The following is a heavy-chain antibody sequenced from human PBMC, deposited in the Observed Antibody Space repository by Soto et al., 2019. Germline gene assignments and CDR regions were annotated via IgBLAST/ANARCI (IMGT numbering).Heavy chain of an antibody. CDR1: GFTFSSYG. CDR2: ISYDGRNK. V-gene: IGHV3-30*18. Sequence: QVQLVESGGGVVQPGRSLRLSCAASGFTFSSYGMHWVRQAPGTGLEWVAVISYDGRNKYYADSVKGRFTISRDNSKNTLYLQMNSLRAEDTAVYYCAKDRMTIFGVVTDYWGQGTLVTVSS. D-gene: IGHD3-3*01. J-gene: IGHJ4*02. CDR3: AKDRMTIFGVVTDY.